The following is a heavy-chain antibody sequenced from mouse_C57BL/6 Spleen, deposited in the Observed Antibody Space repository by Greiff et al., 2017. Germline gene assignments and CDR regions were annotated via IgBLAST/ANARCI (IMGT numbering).Heavy chain of an antibody. V-gene: IGHV5-17*01. J-gene: IGHJ3*01. D-gene: IGHD2-3*01. CDR3: ARHGYSTWCAY. CDR1: GFTFSDYG. Sequence: DVQLVESGGGLVKPGGSLKLSCAASGFTFSDYGMHWVRQAPEKGLEWVAYISSGSSTIYYADTVKGRFPISRDNAKNTLFLQMTSLRSEDTAMYYGARHGYSTWCAYGGQGTLVTVSA. CDR2: ISSGSSTI.